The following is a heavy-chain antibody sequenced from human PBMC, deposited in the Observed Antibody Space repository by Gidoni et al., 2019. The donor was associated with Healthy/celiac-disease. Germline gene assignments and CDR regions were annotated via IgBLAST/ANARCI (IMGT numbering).Heavy chain of an antibody. J-gene: IGHJ3*02. V-gene: IGHV3-33*01. CDR1: GFTFSSYG. CDR2: IGYDGSNK. Sequence: QVQLVESGGGVVQPRRSLRLSCAASGFTFSSYGMHWVRQAPVKGLEWVAVIGYDGSNKYYADFVKGRFTISRDNSKNTLYLQMNSLRAEDTAVFYCARETAAAAFDIWGQGTMVTVSS. CDR3: ARETAAAAFDI. D-gene: IGHD2-2*01.